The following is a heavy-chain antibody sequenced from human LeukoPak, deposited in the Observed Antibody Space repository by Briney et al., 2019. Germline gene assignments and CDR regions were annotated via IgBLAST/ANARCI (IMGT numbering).Heavy chain of an antibody. CDR2: IIPIFGTA. J-gene: IGHJ4*02. D-gene: IGHD3-3*01. Sequence: SVKVSCKASGGTFSSYAISWVRQAPGQGLEWMGGIIPIFGTANYAQKFQGRVTITADGSTSTAYMELSSLRSEDTAVYYCASEIWSGYYFDYWGQGTLVAVSS. CDR3: ASEIWSGYYFDY. V-gene: IGHV1-69*13. CDR1: GGTFSSYA.